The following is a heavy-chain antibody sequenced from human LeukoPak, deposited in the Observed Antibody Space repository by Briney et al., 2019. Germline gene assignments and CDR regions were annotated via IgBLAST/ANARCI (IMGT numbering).Heavy chain of an antibody. CDR2: INPNSGGT. V-gene: IGHV1-2*02. CDR3: ARTLGRGFIVAAYFDY. J-gene: IGHJ4*02. CDR1: GYTFTGYY. D-gene: IGHD5-12*01. Sequence: GASVKVSCKASGYTFTGYYMHWVRQAPGQGLEWMGWINPNSGGTNYAQKFQGRVTMTRDTSISTAYMELSRLRSDDTAVYYCARTLGRGFIVAAYFDYWGQGTLVTVSS.